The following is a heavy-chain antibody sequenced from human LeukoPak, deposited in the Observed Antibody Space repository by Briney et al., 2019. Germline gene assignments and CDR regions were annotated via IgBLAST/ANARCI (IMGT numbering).Heavy chain of an antibody. CDR1: GFTFSSYW. V-gene: IGHV3-74*01. D-gene: IGHD3-10*01. J-gene: IGHJ1*01. CDR3: ARGQGIYYGSQRAEYFQH. Sequence: GGSLRLSCAASGFTFSSYWMHWVRQAPGKGLEWVSRINSDGSSTSYADSVEGRFTISRDNAKNTLYLQMDSLRAEDTAVYYCARGQGIYYGSQRAEYFQHWGQGTLVTVSS. CDR2: INSDGSST.